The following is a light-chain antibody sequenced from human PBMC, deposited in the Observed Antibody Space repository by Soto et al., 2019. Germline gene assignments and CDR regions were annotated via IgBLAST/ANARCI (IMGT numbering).Light chain of an antibody. CDR1: QSVSSY. CDR3: QQRSNWPPRLT. CDR2: DAS. V-gene: IGKV3-11*01. Sequence: EIVLTQSPATLSLSPGERATLSCKASQSVSSYLAWYQQKPGQAPRLLIYDASNRTTGIPARSSGSGSGTDFTLTISSLEPEDFAVYYCQQRSNWPPRLTFGGGTKVEIK. J-gene: IGKJ4*01.